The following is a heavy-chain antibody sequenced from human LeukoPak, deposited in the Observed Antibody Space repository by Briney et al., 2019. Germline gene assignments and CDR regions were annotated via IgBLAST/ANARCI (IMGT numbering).Heavy chain of an antibody. CDR3: ARNERADVVVGALLNWFDP. V-gene: IGHV1-2*02. D-gene: IGHD2-15*01. Sequence: ASVKVYCKASGYTFSDYCIHWVRQAPGQGPERMGCINPQSGGISYAQKFQGRVTMTRDTSISTAYMELSRLTSDDTAMYYCARNERADVVVGALLNWFDPWGQGTLVTVSS. J-gene: IGHJ5*02. CDR2: INPQSGGI. CDR1: GYTFSDYC.